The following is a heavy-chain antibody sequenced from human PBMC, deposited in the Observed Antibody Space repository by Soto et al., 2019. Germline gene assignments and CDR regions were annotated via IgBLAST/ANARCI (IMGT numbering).Heavy chain of an antibody. CDR2: ISRDGGST. CDR3: GRDGTFGVALRALFDY. Sequence: GGSXRLSCSASGVTSSSYAMHWVRQAPGKGLEYVSAISRDGGSTYYATSVKGRFTVSRDNSKNTLYLQMGSLRAENLAVYYCGRDGTFGVALRALFDYWGQGTLVTVSS. V-gene: IGHV3-64*01. J-gene: IGHJ4*02. CDR1: GVTSSSYA. D-gene: IGHD3-3*01.